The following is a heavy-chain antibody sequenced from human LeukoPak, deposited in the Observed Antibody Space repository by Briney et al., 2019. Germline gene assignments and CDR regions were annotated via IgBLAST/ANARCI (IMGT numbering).Heavy chain of an antibody. D-gene: IGHD2-2*01. CDR3: ARDQEIVVVPXATHXGXDV. Sequence: ASVKVSCKASGYTFTGYYMHWVRQAPGQGLEWMGWINPNSGGTNYAQKFQGRVTMTRDTSISTAYMELSRLRSDDTAVYYCARDQEIVVVPXATHXGXDVWGQGTTVT. CDR1: GYTFTGYY. CDR2: INPNSGGT. J-gene: IGHJ6*01. V-gene: IGHV1-2*02.